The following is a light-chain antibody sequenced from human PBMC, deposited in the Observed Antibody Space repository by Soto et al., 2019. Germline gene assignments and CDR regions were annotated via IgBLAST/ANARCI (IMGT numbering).Light chain of an antibody. Sequence: ETVLTQSPGTLSLSPGERATLSCRASQNLNSNFLAWYQQKPGQAPRLLIYGVSNRATGIPDRFSGSGSGTDFTLTISRLEPEDFAVYYFQQYVSSPPFTFGPGTKVDIQ. J-gene: IGKJ3*01. CDR1: QNLNSNF. CDR2: GVS. CDR3: QQYVSSPPFT. V-gene: IGKV3-20*01.